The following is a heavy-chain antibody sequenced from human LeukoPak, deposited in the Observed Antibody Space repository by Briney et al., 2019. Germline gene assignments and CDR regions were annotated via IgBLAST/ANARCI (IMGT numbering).Heavy chain of an antibody. CDR3: ARDPVPETVRLFDY. CDR1: GFTFSSYA. Sequence: GGSLRLSCAASGFTFSSYAMHSVRPAPGKGLEWVAVTSSVGNIKYYGDSVKGRFTIYRDNSKNTLYLKMKSLRGEDRGVYYCARDPVPETVRLFDYWGQGTPVTVSS. J-gene: IGHJ4*02. D-gene: IGHD1-14*01. CDR2: TSSVGNIK. V-gene: IGHV3-30-3*01.